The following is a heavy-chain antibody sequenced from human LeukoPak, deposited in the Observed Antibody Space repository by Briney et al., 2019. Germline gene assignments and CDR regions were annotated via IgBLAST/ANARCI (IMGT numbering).Heavy chain of an antibody. J-gene: IGHJ4*02. D-gene: IGHD2-2*01. CDR2: INPNSGGT. V-gene: IGHV1-2*02. CDR1: GYTFTGYY. CDR3: AREVVVPAAMRGDFDY. Sequence: ASVKVSCKASGYTFTGYYMHWVRQAPGQGLEWMGWINPNSGGTNYAQKFQGRVTMTRDTSISTAYMELSRLRSDDTAGYYCAREVVVPAAMRGDFDYWGQGTLVTVSS.